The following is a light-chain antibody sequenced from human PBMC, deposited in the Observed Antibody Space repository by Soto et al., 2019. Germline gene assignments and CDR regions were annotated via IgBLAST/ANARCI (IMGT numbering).Light chain of an antibody. CDR2: EVS. Sequence: QLVLTQPPSASGSPGQSVTISCTGTSSDVGGYNYVSWYQQHPGKAPKVMIYEVSKRPSGVPDRFSGSKSGNTASLTVSGLQAEDEADYYCTSYAGSNKLLFGGGTKVTVL. V-gene: IGLV2-8*01. CDR3: TSYAGSNKLL. CDR1: SSDVGGYNY. J-gene: IGLJ2*01.